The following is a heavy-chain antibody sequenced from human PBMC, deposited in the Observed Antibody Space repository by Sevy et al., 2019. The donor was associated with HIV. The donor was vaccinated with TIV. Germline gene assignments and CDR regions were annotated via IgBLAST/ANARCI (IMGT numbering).Heavy chain of an antibody. J-gene: IGHJ4*01. V-gene: IGHV4-4*07. CDR2: IYSSGST. CDR3: TSARRFGYSSRWYPGGFDY. Sequence: SETLSLTCTVSGGSISSYYWNWIRQPAGKGLEWIGRIYSSGSTNYNPSLKSRVTMSIDTSKNHLSLKLNSLTAADTAVYYCTSARRFGYSSRWYPGGFDYWGHGTLVTVSS. D-gene: IGHD6-19*01. CDR1: GGSISSYY.